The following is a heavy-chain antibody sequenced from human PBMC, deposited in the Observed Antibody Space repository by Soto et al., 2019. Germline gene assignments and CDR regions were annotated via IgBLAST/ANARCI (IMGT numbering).Heavy chain of an antibody. CDR3: ARHVPAAGYYYGMDV. J-gene: IGHJ6*02. CDR1: GGTFSSYA. D-gene: IGHD2-2*01. CDR2: IIPIFGTA. Sequence: QVQLVQSGAEVKKPGSSVKVSCKASGGTFSSYAISWVRQAPGQGLEWMGGIIPIFGTADYAQKFQGRVKITADESTSTAYMERSSLRSEDTAVYYCARHVPAAGYYYGMDVWGQGTTVTVSS. V-gene: IGHV1-69*12.